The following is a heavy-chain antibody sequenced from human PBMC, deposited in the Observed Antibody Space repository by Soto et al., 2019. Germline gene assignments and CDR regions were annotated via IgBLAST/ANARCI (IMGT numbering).Heavy chain of an antibody. Sequence: QVQLQESGPGLVKPAETLSLTRTVSGASISGYYWSWIRQPTGQGLEWADYIYYTGSTHYDPTLKGRVTLSGDKYKNQFSLDLSSVTAGDTAVYFCARVQSGGHALFYFDSWGQGTLVTVSS. CDR3: ARVQSGGHALFYFDS. V-gene: IGHV4-59*01. J-gene: IGHJ4*02. CDR1: GASISGYY. CDR2: IYYTGST. D-gene: IGHD1-26*01.